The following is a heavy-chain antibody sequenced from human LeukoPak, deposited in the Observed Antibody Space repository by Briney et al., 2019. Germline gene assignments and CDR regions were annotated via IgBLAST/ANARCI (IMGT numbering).Heavy chain of an antibody. CDR2: IDSSGST. V-gene: IGHV4-39*07. Sequence: PSEALSLTCTVSGGSISSSSYFWGWIRQPPGKRLEGIGSIDSSGSTYYNPALKSRVTISVDTSKNHFSLRLSSVTAADTAVYYCARIDSTAGGDYWGQGTLVTVSS. J-gene: IGHJ4*02. CDR3: ARIDSTAGGDY. D-gene: IGHD3-9*01. CDR1: GGSISSSSYF.